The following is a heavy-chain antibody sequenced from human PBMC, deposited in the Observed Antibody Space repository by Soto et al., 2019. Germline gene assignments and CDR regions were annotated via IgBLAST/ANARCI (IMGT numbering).Heavy chain of an antibody. V-gene: IGHV3-23*01. Sequence: EVQLLESGGGLVQPVGSLRLSRAASGFTFSYYAMNWVRQAPGKGLEWVSSIRGAAADTYYADSVKGRFTISRDDSRDMLFLQMNNLRAEDTAVYYCAKDRDYFDYWGQGTLVTVSS. CDR3: AKDRDYFDY. CDR2: IRGAAADT. J-gene: IGHJ4*02. CDR1: GFTFSYYA.